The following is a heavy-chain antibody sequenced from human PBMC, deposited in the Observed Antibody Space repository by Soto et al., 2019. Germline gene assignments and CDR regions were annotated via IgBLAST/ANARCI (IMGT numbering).Heavy chain of an antibody. J-gene: IGHJ4*02. D-gene: IGHD3-22*01. CDR2: IYPGDSDT. CDR3: SRPRVSSGYRAADY. Sequence: GEALKISCKGSGYSFTSYWIGWVRQMPGKGLEWMGIIYPGDSDTRYSPSFQGQVTISADKSISTAYLQWSSLKASDTAMYYCSRPRVSSGYRAADYWGQGTLVTVSS. CDR1: GYSFTSYW. V-gene: IGHV5-51*01.